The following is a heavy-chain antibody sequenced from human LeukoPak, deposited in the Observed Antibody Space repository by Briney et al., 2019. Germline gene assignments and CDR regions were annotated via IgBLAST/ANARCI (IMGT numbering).Heavy chain of an antibody. CDR2: INWNGGST. CDR3: AKVHRDYYYDSSGYLVGAFDI. V-gene: IGHV3-20*04. J-gene: IGHJ3*02. D-gene: IGHD3-22*01. CDR1: GFTFDDYG. Sequence: GGSLRLSCAASGFTFDDYGMSWVRQAPGKGLEWVSGINWNGGSTYYADSVKGRFTISRDNSKNTLYLQMNSLGAEDTAVYYCAKVHRDYYYDSSGYLVGAFDIWGQGTMVTVSS.